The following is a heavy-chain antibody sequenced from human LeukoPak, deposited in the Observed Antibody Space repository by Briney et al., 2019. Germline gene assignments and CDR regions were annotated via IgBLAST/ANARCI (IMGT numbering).Heavy chain of an antibody. CDR2: INPSGGST. CDR3: AREHVIAAARSYFDY. CDR1: GYTFTSYY. V-gene: IGHV1-46*01. D-gene: IGHD6-13*01. J-gene: IGHJ4*02. Sequence: ASVKVSCKASGYTFTSYYMHWVRQAPGQGLEWMGIINPSGGSTSYAQKFQGRVTMTRDTSTSTVYMELSSLRSEDTAVYYCAREHVIAAARSYFDYWGQGTLVTVSS.